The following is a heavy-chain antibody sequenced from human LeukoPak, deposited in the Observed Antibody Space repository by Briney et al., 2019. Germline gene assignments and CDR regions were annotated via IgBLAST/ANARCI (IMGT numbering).Heavy chain of an antibody. CDR2: IRSKANSYAT. V-gene: IGHV3-73*01. J-gene: IGHJ6*02. Sequence: PGGSLRLSCAASGFTFSGSAMHWVRQASGKGLEWVGRIRSKANSYATAYAASVKGRFTISRDDSKNTAYLQMNSLKTEDTAVYYCTRLRATTPDYYYGMDVWGQGTTVTVSS. CDR3: TRLRATTPDYYYGMDV. CDR1: GFTFSGSA. D-gene: IGHD1-26*01.